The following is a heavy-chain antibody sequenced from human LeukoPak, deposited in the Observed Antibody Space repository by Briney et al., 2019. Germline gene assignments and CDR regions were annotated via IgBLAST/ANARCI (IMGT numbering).Heavy chain of an antibody. J-gene: IGHJ4*02. V-gene: IGHV3-23*01. CDR3: ARSRYDSSGYYGIIGN. Sequence: GESLRLSCAASGFTFSSYGMSWVRQAPGEGLGWGSAISDSGGSTYYTDSVKGRFTISRDNSKNTLYLQMNSLRAEDTAVYYCARSRYDSSGYYGIIGNWGQGTLVTVSS. CDR1: GFTFSSYG. CDR2: ISDSGGST. D-gene: IGHD3-22*01.